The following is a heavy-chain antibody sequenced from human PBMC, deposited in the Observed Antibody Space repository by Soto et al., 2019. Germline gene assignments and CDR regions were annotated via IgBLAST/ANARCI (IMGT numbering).Heavy chain of an antibody. Sequence: PSETLSLTCTVSGGSISSYYWSWIRQPPGKGLEWIGYIYYSGSTNYNPSLKSRVTISVDTSKNQFSLKLSSVTAADTAVYYCARGYCGGDCSTTFYYYYYYMDVWGKGTTVTVSS. CDR2: IYYSGST. V-gene: IGHV4-59*01. CDR1: GGSISSYY. J-gene: IGHJ6*03. D-gene: IGHD2-21*01. CDR3: ARGYCGGDCSTTFYYYYYYMDV.